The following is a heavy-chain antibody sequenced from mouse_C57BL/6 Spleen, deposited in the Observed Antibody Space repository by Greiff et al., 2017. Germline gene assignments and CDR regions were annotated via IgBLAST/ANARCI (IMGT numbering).Heavy chain of an antibody. Sequence: EVKLMESGGGLVQPGASLRLSCAASGFTFTDYYMSWVRHPPGKAPEWLALIRNKANGYTTEYTASVKGRFTITRDNSQNILYLQMNTLRAEDSATYYCVKAGSFWGYYAMDYWGQGTSVTVSS. J-gene: IGHJ4*01. CDR2: IRNKANGYTT. CDR1: GFTFTDYY. V-gene: IGHV7-4*01. CDR3: VKAGSFWGYYAMDY.